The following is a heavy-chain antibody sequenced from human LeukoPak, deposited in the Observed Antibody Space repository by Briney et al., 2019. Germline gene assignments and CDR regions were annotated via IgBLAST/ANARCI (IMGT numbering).Heavy chain of an antibody. V-gene: IGHV4-38-2*01. CDR2: IYHSGST. D-gene: IGHD5-24*01. Sequence: SETLSLTCAVSGYSISSGYYWGWIRQPPGKGLEWIGSIYHSGSTYFNPSLKSRVTISVDTSKNQFSLKLISVTAADTAVYYCARRGDGYNYDDYWGQGTLVTVSS. CDR3: ARRGDGYNYDDY. J-gene: IGHJ4*02. CDR1: GYSISSGYY.